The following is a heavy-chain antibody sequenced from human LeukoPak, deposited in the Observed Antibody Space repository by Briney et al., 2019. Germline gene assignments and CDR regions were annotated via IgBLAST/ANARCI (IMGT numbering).Heavy chain of an antibody. J-gene: IGHJ3*02. D-gene: IGHD2/OR15-2a*01. CDR1: GASVSSNSYH. Sequence: SETLSLTCSVSGASVSSNSYHWGWIRQSPGKGLEWIGNIFHDGTTYYNASLRSRVTLSVDTSKNQFSLQLNSVTAADTTVYFCARQLTYYYHNDDYYRAFDIWGQGTMVTVSS. CDR3: ARQLTYYYHNDDYYRAFDI. CDR2: IFHDGTT. V-gene: IGHV4-39*01.